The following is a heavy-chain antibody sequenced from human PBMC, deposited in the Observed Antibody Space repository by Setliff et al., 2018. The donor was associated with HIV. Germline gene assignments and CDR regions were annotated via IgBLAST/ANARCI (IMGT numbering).Heavy chain of an antibody. V-gene: IGHV1-3*01. Sequence: ASVKVSCKASGYTITTYGLNWVRQVPGQGPEWMGWINLVTGKTAYLQKFQGRVIITRDTSASTAFMEMSSLRSEDTAVYFCANGGSGGQFDHWGQGTLVTVSS. CDR2: INLVTGKT. J-gene: IGHJ4*02. D-gene: IGHD3-16*01. CDR1: GYTITTYG. CDR3: ANGGSGGQFDH.